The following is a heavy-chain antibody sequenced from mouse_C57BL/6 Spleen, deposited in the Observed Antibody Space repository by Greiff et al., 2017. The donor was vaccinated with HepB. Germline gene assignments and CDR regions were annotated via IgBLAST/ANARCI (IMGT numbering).Heavy chain of an antibody. CDR1: GYTLTSYW. CDR2: INPSNGRT. CDR3: ARLRINLDY. D-gene: IGHD1-1*01. J-gene: IGHJ2*01. Sequence: VQLQQSGAELVNPGASVNLSCKASGYTLTSYWMHWVKQRPGQGLEWIGEINPSNGRTNYNEKFKSKATLTVDKSSSTAYMQLSSPTSEDSAVYYCARLRINLDYWGQGTTLTVSS. V-gene: IGHV1S81*02.